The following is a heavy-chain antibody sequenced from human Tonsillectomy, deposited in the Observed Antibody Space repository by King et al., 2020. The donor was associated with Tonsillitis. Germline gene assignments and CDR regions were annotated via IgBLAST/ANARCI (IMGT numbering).Heavy chain of an antibody. V-gene: IGHV3-21*01. D-gene: IGHD1-26*01. CDR3: AWDSAGGYPYNWFDP. CDR1: GFTFNSHN. CDR2: ISATSSYI. J-gene: IGHJ5*02. Sequence: EVQLVESGGGLVKPGGSLRVSCAASGFTFNSHNMNWVRQAPGEGLEWVSSISATSSYIYYAHSVKGRFTISRDNAKNPLYLQMNNLSADDTAVYYCAWDSAGGYPYNWFDPWGQGTLVTVSS.